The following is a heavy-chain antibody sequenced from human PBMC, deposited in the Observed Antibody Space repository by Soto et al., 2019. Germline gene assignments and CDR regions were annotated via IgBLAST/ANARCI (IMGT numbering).Heavy chain of an antibody. CDR2: ISWNSGSI. D-gene: IGHD4-17*01. CDR3: AKDLDYGDYVLGNAFDI. Sequence: EVQLVESGGGLVQPGRSLRLSCAASGFTFDDYAMHWVRQAPGKGLEWVSGISWNSGSIGYADSVKGRFTISRDNAKNSLYLQMNSLRAEDTALYYCAKDLDYGDYVLGNAFDIWGQGIMVTVSS. CDR1: GFTFDDYA. V-gene: IGHV3-9*01. J-gene: IGHJ3*02.